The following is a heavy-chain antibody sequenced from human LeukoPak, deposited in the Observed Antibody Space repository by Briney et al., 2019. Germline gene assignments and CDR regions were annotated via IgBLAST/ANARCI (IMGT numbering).Heavy chain of an antibody. V-gene: IGHV3-23*01. D-gene: IGHD6-13*01. CDR2: ISGSGGST. Sequence: GGSLRLSCAASGFTFSSYATSWVRQAPGKGLEWVSAISGSGGSTYYADSVKGRFTISRDNSKNTLYLQMNSLRAEDTAVYYCAKGFTTIAAAGTNWFDPWGQGTLVTVSS. CDR3: AKGFTTIAAAGTNWFDP. CDR1: GFTFSSYA. J-gene: IGHJ5*02.